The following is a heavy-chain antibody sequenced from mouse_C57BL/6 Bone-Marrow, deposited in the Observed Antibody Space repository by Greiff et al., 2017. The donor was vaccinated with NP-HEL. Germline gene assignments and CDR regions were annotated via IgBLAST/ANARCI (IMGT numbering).Heavy chain of an antibody. J-gene: IGHJ2*01. V-gene: IGHV1-81*01. CDR1: GYTFTSYG. CDR2: IYPRSGNT. Sequence: QVQLQQSGAELARPGASVKLSCKASGYTFTSYGISWVKQRTGQGLEWIGEIYPRSGNTYYNEKFKGKATMTADKSSITAYMELRSLTSDDSAVYFCARGGGYYYGSSFLFDYWGQGTTLTVSS. D-gene: IGHD1-1*01. CDR3: ARGGGYYYGSSFLFDY.